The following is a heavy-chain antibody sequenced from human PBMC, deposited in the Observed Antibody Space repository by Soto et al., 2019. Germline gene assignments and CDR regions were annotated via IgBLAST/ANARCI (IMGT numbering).Heavy chain of an antibody. Sequence: GGSLRLSCAASGFTFSSYGMHWVRQAPGKGLEWVAVISYDGSNKYYADSVKGRLTISRDNSKNTLYLQMNSLRGEDTAVYYCAKDNGSGCDWLRVGDASDIWGQGTMVTFSS. J-gene: IGHJ3*02. V-gene: IGHV3-30*18. CDR1: GFTFSSYG. CDR2: ISYDGSNK. CDR3: AKDNGSGCDWLRVGDASDI. D-gene: IGHD5-12*01.